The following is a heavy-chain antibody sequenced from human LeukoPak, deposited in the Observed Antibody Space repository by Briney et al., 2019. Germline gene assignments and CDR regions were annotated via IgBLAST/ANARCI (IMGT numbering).Heavy chain of an antibody. Sequence: SETLSLTCTVSGGSISSYYWSWIRQPPGKGLEWIGYIYYSGSTNYNPSLKSRVTISVDTSKNQFSLKLSSVTAADTAVYYCARDLRVGFGAFDIWGQGTTVTVSS. J-gene: IGHJ3*02. CDR3: ARDLRVGFGAFDI. V-gene: IGHV4-59*01. CDR1: GGSISSYY. D-gene: IGHD3-16*01. CDR2: IYYSGST.